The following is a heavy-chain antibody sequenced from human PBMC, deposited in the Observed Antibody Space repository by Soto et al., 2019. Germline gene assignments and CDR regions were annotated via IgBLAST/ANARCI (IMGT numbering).Heavy chain of an antibody. D-gene: IGHD6-13*01. J-gene: IGHJ5*02. Sequence: QITLKESGPTLVTPRQTLTLTCTFSGFSLDTRGVGVGWVRQPPGKALEWLALIYGNDEQRLNPSLQSRLTIAKDTPKSQGVRTMTNMDPVDTATYFCAHRLSAAGLFDLWGQGTLVSVSS. CDR3: AHRLSAAGLFDL. CDR1: GFSLDTRGVG. V-gene: IGHV2-5*01. CDR2: IYGNDEQ.